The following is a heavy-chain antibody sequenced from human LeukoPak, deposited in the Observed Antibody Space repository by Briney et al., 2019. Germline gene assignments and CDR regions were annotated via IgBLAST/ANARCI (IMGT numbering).Heavy chain of an antibody. V-gene: IGHV3-53*01. J-gene: IGHJ4*02. CDR3: ASFSSSWYALY. Sequence: GGSLRLSCAASGFTVSSNYMSWVRQAPGKGLEWVSVIYSGGSTYYADSVKGRFTIPRDNSKNTLYLQMNSLRAEDTAVYYCASFSSSWYALYWGQGTLVTVSS. D-gene: IGHD6-13*01. CDR2: IYSGGST. CDR1: GFTVSSNY.